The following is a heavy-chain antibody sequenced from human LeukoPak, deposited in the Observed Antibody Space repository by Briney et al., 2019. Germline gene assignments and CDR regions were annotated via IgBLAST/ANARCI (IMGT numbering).Heavy chain of an antibody. CDR1: GYTFTGYY. Sequence: ASVKVSFKASGYTFTGYYMHWVRQAPGQGLEWMGWINPNSGGTNYAQKFQGRVTMTRDTSISTAYMELSRLRSDDTAVYYCARAGGPYSSGWSDYYYYYMDVWGKGTTVTVSS. CDR2: INPNSGGT. V-gene: IGHV1-2*02. CDR3: ARAGGPYSSGWSDYYYYYMDV. D-gene: IGHD6-19*01. J-gene: IGHJ6*03.